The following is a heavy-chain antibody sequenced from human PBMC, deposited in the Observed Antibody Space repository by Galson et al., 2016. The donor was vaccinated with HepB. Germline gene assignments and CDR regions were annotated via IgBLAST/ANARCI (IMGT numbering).Heavy chain of an antibody. CDR2: ISTDDTT. Sequence: SLRLSCAAPGFSVNFNYMSWVRQAPGKGLEWVSLISTDDTTYYADSVKGRFTISRDNSKNTLYLQMNSLRAEDTAVYYCARDVAAAADYWGQGTLVTVSS. D-gene: IGHD2-2*01. CDR3: ARDVAAAADY. J-gene: IGHJ4*02. CDR1: GFSVNFNY. V-gene: IGHV3-66*02.